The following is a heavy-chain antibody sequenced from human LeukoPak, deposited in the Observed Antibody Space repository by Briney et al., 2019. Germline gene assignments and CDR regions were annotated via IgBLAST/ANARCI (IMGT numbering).Heavy chain of an antibody. D-gene: IGHD5-12*01. J-gene: IGHJ3*02. CDR1: GFTFDDYA. CDR2: ISGDGGST. V-gene: IGHV3-43*02. Sequence: GGSLRLSCAASGFTFDDYAMHWVRQAPGKGLEWVSLISGDGGSTYYADSVKGRFTISRDNSKNTLYLQMNSLRAEDTAVYYCARDYDSIHAFDIWGQGTMVTVSS. CDR3: ARDYDSIHAFDI.